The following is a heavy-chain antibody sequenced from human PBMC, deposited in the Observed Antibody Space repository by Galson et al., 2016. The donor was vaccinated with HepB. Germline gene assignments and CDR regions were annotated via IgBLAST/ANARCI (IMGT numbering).Heavy chain of an antibody. V-gene: IGHV2-5*01. Sequence: PALVKPTQTLTLTCTFSGFSLSTSAVGVGWFRRPPGEALQCLTFIYWNDDKRYSPSLTSRLTITKDTSKNQVVLTMTNMDPVDTATYYCARTQVFDDYWEIFDYWGQGTLVTVSS. D-gene: IGHD4-11*01. CDR2: IYWNDDK. J-gene: IGHJ4*02. CDR1: GFSLSTSAVG. CDR3: ARTQVFDDYWEIFDY.